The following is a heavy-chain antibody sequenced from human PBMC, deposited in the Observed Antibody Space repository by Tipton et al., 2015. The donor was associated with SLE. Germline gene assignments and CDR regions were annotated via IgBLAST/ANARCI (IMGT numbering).Heavy chain of an antibody. CDR3: ASPHSYYYDSSGYYPN. J-gene: IGHJ4*01. Sequence: QSGPEVKKPGASVKVSCKASGYTFTSYGISWVRQAPGQGLEWMGWISAYNGNTNYAQKLQGRVTMTTDTSTSTAYMELRSLRSDHTAVYSCASPHSYYYDSSGYYPNWGQGTLVAVSS. D-gene: IGHD3-22*01. CDR2: ISAYNGNT. V-gene: IGHV1-18*01. CDR1: GYTFTSYG.